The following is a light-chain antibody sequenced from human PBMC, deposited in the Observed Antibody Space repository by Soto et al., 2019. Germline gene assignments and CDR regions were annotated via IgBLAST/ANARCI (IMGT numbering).Light chain of an antibody. CDR2: TAS. Sequence: DIQMTQSPSSLSASVGDRVTITCRASQSISSYLNWYQQQPGIAPKLLIYTASTLQSGVPSRFSGSGSGTDFTLTISRLEPEDFAVYYCQQYGSSPPITFGQGTRLEIK. CDR3: QQYGSSPPIT. V-gene: IGKV1-39*01. J-gene: IGKJ5*01. CDR1: QSISSY.